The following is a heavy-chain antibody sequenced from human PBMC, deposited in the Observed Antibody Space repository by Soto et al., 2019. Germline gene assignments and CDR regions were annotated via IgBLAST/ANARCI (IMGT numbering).Heavy chain of an antibody. V-gene: IGHV1-69*13. CDR2: IIPIFGTA. Sequence: GASVKVSCKASGGTFSSYAISWVRQAPGQGLEWMGGIIPIFGTANYAQKFQGRVTITADESTSTAYMELSSLRSEDTAVYYCARDRYYDSSGPTFDYWGQGTLVTVSS. D-gene: IGHD3-22*01. CDR1: GGTFSSYA. J-gene: IGHJ4*02. CDR3: ARDRYYDSSGPTFDY.